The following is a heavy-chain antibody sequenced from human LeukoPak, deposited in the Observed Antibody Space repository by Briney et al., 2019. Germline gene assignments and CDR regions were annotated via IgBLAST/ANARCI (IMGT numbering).Heavy chain of an antibody. Sequence: SETLSPTCAVSGGSISSSNWWSWVRQPPGKGLEWIGEIYHSGSTNYNPSLKSRVTISVDKSKNQFSLKLSSVTAADTAVYYCASRGLYYYDSSGYTDYWGQGTLVTVSS. V-gene: IGHV4-4*02. CDR2: IYHSGST. D-gene: IGHD3-22*01. CDR1: GGSISSSNW. J-gene: IGHJ4*02. CDR3: ASRGLYYYDSSGYTDY.